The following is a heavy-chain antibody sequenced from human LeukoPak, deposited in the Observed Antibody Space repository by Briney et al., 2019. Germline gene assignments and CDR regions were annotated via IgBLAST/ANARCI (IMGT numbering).Heavy chain of an antibody. D-gene: IGHD3-10*01. J-gene: IGHJ5*02. CDR1: GFTFSSHW. CDR2: INSDGSST. CDR3: ARGPHGRYGSGSYSLSHNWFDP. V-gene: IGHV3-74*01. Sequence: GGSLRLSCAASGFTFSSHWMHWVRQGPGKGLVWVSRINSDGSSTTYADSVKGRFTMSRDNAKNTLYLQMNSLRAEDTAVYYCARGPHGRYGSGSYSLSHNWFDPWGQGTLVTVSS.